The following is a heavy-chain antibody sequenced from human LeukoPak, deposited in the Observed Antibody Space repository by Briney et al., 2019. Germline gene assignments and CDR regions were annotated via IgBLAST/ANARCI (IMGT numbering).Heavy chain of an antibody. Sequence: GGSLRLSCAASGFTFSSYSVNWVRQAPGKGLEWVSSISSSSSYIYYADSVKGRFTISRDNAKNSLYLQMNSLRAEDTAVYYCARDHRDDFWSGYYSSGATYYFDYWGQGTLVTVSS. D-gene: IGHD3-3*01. CDR2: ISSSSSYI. CDR3: ARDHRDDFWSGYYSSGATYYFDY. CDR1: GFTFSSYS. J-gene: IGHJ4*02. V-gene: IGHV3-21*01.